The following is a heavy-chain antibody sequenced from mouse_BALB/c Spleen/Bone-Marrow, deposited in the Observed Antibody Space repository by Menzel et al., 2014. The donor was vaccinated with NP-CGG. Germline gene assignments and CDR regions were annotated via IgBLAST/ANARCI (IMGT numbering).Heavy chain of an antibody. CDR3: ARAGYDGYPWYFDV. CDR2: ISNLAYSI. V-gene: IGHV5-15*02. Sequence: EVMLVEPGEGLVQPGGSRKLSCAASGFTFSDYGMAWVRPAPGKGPEWVAFISNLAYSIYYADTVTGRFTISRENAKNTLYLEISSLRSEDSAMYYCARAGYDGYPWYFDVWGAGTTVTVSS. J-gene: IGHJ1*01. D-gene: IGHD2-3*01. CDR1: GFTFSDYG.